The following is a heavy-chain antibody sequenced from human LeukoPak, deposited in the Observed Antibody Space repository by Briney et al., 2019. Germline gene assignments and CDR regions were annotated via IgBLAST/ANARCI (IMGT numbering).Heavy chain of an antibody. V-gene: IGHV3-21*01. CDR3: ARDSLYGDYRSSVAFDI. D-gene: IGHD4-17*01. J-gene: IGHJ3*02. CDR1: GFTFSSYS. CDR2: TSSSSSYI. Sequence: GGSLRLSCAASGFTFSSYSMNWVRQAPGKGLEWVSSTSSSSSYIYYADSVKGRFTISRDNAKNSLYLQMNSLRAEDTAVYYCARDSLYGDYRSSVAFDIWGQGTMVTVSS.